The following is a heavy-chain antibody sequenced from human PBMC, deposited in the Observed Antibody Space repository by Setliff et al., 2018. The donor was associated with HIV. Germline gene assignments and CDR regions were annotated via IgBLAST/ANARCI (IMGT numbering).Heavy chain of an antibody. CDR3: ARGGITTIVRGVTYPYPLYYFDS. CDR2: INPGGSA. D-gene: IGHD3-10*01. J-gene: IGHJ4*02. V-gene: IGHV4-34*01. Sequence: SETLSLTCAVYGGSFSAYYWSWVRQPPEKGLEWIGEINPGGSATYNPSLKSRVTISVDTSKNQFSLKLNTVTAADTAMYYCARGGITTIVRGVTYPYPLYYFDSWGPGTLVTVSS. CDR1: GGSFSAYY.